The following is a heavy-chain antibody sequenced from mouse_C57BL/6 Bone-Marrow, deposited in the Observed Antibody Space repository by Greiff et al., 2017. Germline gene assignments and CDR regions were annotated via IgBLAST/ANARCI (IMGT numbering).Heavy chain of an antibody. CDR2: ISGGGGNT. D-gene: IGHD3-1*01. V-gene: IGHV5-9*04. CDR1: GFTFSSYT. CDR3: ARGLAGFDY. Sequence: KLVESGGGLVKPGGSLKLSCAASGFTFSSYTMSWVRQTPEKRLEWVATISGGGGNTYYPDSVKGRFTISRDNAKNTLYLQMSRLRSEDTALYYCARGLAGFDYWGQGTTLTVSS. J-gene: IGHJ2*01.